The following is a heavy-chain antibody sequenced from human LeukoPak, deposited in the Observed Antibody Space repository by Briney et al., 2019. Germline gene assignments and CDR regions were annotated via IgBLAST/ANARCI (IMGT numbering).Heavy chain of an antibody. V-gene: IGHV1-8*01. Sequence: SVKVSCKASGYTFTSYDINWVLQATGQGLEWMGWMSPNSGNIGYAQKFQGRVTMTRNTSISTAYMELSSLRSEDTAVYYCARSSVDTAMVALAHWFDPWGQGTLVTVSS. CDR3: ARSSVDTAMVALAHWFDP. J-gene: IGHJ5*02. CDR2: MSPNSGNI. D-gene: IGHD5-18*01. CDR1: GYTFTSYD.